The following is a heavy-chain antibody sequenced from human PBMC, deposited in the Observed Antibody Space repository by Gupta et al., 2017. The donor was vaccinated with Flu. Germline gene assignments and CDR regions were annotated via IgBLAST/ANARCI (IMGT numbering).Heavy chain of an antibody. CDR3: ARVHCSSTSCYYSGSTNAFDI. V-gene: IGHV1-8*01. J-gene: IGHJ3*02. CDR2: MNPNSGNT. D-gene: IGHD2-2*01. Sequence: QVQLVQSGAEVKKPGASVKVSCKASGYTFTSYDINWVRQATGQGLEWMGWMNPNSGNTGYAQKFQGRVTMTRNTSISTAYMELSSLRSEDTAVYYCARVHCSSTSCYYSGSTNAFDIWGQGTMVTVSS. CDR1: GYTFTSYD.